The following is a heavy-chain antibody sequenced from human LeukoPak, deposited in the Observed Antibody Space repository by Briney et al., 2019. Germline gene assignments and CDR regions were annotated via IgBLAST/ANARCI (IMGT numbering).Heavy chain of an antibody. CDR3: ARVPSTGRDFWSGYPFDY. CDR1: GYTFTNYA. Sequence: GASVKVSCKASGYTFTNYAMHWVRQAPGQRLEWMGWINAGNGNTKYSPKFQGRVTITRDTSASTAYMELSSLGSEDTAVYYCARVPSTGRDFWSGYPFDYWGQGTLVIVSS. CDR2: INAGNGNT. D-gene: IGHD3-3*01. V-gene: IGHV1-3*01. J-gene: IGHJ4*02.